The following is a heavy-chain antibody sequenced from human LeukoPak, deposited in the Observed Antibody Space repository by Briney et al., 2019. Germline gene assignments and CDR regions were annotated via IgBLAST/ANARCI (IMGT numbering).Heavy chain of an antibody. CDR1: GGSISSYY. D-gene: IGHD2-2*01. V-gene: IGHV4-59*01. CDR3: ARDAGATYCSSTSCRNWFDP. CDR2: IYYSGST. J-gene: IGHJ5*02. Sequence: PSETLSLTCTVSGGSISSYYWSWIRQPPGKGLEWIGYIYYSGSTNYNPSLKSRVTISVDTSKNQFSLKLSSVTAADTAVYYCARDAGATYCSSTSCRNWFDPWGQGTLVTVSS.